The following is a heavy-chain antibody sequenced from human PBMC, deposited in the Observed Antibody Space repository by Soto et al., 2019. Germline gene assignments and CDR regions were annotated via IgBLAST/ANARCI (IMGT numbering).Heavy chain of an antibody. Sequence: PGGSLRLSCSASGFNFAAYTMSWVRLTPGKGLERVGFISGSGGSTYYADSVKGRFTISRDNSKNTLYLQMNSLRAEDTAVYYCAKDLVGYSYGPDYYYYGMDVGGQGTTVTVSS. CDR2: ISGSGGST. CDR1: GFNFAAYT. J-gene: IGHJ6*02. D-gene: IGHD5-18*01. V-gene: IGHV3-23*01. CDR3: AKDLVGYSYGPDYYYYGMDV.